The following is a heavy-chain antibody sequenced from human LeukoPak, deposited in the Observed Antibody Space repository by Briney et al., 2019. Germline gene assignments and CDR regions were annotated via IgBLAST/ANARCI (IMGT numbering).Heavy chain of an antibody. Sequence: GGSLRLSCAASGFTFSSYGMHWVRQAPGKGLEWVAVISYDGSNKYYADSVKGRSTISRDNSKNTLYLQMNSLRAEDTAVYYCAKDLSSGYFDYRGQGTLVTVSS. V-gene: IGHV3-30*18. D-gene: IGHD3-22*01. CDR1: GFTFSSYG. CDR2: ISYDGSNK. J-gene: IGHJ4*02. CDR3: AKDLSSGYFDY.